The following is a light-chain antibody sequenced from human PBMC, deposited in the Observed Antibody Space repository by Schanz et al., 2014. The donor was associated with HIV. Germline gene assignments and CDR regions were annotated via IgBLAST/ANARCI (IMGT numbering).Light chain of an antibody. CDR3: ATWDDSLKGVV. CDR1: SSNPGSNT. CDR2: RDN. V-gene: IGLV1-44*01. Sequence: QSVVTQPPSASGTPGQRVTISCSGSSSNPGSNTANWYQHLPGSAPQLLIYRDNQRPSRVPDRFFGSKSGTSASLAISGLRSDDEAHYYCATWDDSLKGVVFGGGTKLTVL. J-gene: IGLJ2*01.